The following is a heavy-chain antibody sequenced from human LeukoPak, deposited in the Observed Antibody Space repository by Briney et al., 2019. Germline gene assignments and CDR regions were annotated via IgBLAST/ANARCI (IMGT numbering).Heavy chain of an antibody. CDR2: LLPNNGGT. J-gene: IGHJ4*02. CDR3: AKEAVGAPDY. Sequence: ASVKLSCKASGDTFTSYHMHWVRQAPGQGLEWMGILLPNNGGTIYAQKFQGRVTVTRDTSASTVYMEVSSLRSDDTAVYYCAKEAVGAPDYWGQGTLVTVSS. D-gene: IGHD1-26*01. CDR1: GDTFTSYH. V-gene: IGHV1-46*01.